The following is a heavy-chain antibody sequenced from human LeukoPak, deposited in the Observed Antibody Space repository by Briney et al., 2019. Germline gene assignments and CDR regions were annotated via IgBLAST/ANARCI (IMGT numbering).Heavy chain of an antibody. V-gene: IGHV3-23*01. D-gene: IGHD3-22*01. Sequence: GGSLRLSCAASGFTFSSYAMSWVRQAPGKGLEWVSGISGTGGTTYYADSVRGRFTISRDNSKNTLYLQVNSLRAEDTAVYCCAKDRHPYYYDSSGYYYDAFHIWGQGTMVTVSS. CDR2: ISGTGGTT. J-gene: IGHJ3*02. CDR1: GFTFSSYA. CDR3: AKDRHPYYYDSSGYYYDAFHI.